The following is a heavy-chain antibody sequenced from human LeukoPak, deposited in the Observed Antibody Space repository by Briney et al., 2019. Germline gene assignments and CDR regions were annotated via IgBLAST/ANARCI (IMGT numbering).Heavy chain of an antibody. CDR2: IYSGGST. CDR1: GFTVSSNY. CDR3: ARGSSGSGPFDY. J-gene: IGHJ4*02. V-gene: IGHV3-53*01. Sequence: GGSLRLSCAASGFTVSSNYMSWVRQAPGKGLEWVSVIYSGGSTYYADPVKGRFTISRDNSRNTLYLQMNSLRAEDTAVYYCARGSSGSGPFDYWGQGTLVTVSS. D-gene: IGHD6-19*01.